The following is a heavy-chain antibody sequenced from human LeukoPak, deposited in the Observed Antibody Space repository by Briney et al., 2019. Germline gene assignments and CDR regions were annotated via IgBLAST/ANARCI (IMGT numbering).Heavy chain of an antibody. CDR2: IKQDESEK. J-gene: IGHJ4*02. CDR1: GFTFDDYG. D-gene: IGHD3-16*01. CDR3: ARDQGEEFDY. V-gene: IGHV3-7*01. Sequence: GGSLRLSCAASGFTFDDYGMSWVRQAPGKGLGWVANIKQDESEKYYVESVKGRFTISRDNAKNSLSLQMNSLRVEDTAVYYCARDQGEEFDYWGQGTLVTVSS.